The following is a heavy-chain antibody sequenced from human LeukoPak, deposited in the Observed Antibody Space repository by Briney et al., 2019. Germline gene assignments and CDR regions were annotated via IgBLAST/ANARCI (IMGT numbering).Heavy chain of an antibody. CDR2: IKQDGSEK. D-gene: IGHD6-19*01. J-gene: IGHJ4*02. CDR1: GFTFNNYW. V-gene: IGHV3-7*01. Sequence: GGSLRLSCAASGFTFNNYWMSWVRQAPGKGLEWVANIKQDGSEKYYVGSVKGRFTISRDNAKNSLYLQMNSLRAEDTAVYYCARSSGIAVAGIDYWGQGTLVTVSS. CDR3: ARSSGIAVAGIDY.